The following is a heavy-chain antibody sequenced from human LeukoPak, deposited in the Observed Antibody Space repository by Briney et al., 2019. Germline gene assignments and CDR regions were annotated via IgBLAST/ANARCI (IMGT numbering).Heavy chain of an antibody. J-gene: IGHJ5*02. Sequence: GGSLRLSCAASEFTFSVYWMHWVRQAPGKGLVWVSRISGDGASTSYADSVKGRFTISRDNAKNTVYLQMNSLRTEDTALYYCARDNSPGWFDPWGQGTLVTVSS. CDR2: ISGDGAST. V-gene: IGHV3-74*01. CDR3: ARDNSPGWFDP. D-gene: IGHD4-23*01. CDR1: EFTFSVYW.